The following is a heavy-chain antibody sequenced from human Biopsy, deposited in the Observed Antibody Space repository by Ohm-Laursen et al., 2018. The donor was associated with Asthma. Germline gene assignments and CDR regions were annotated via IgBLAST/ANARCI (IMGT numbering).Heavy chain of an antibody. CDR1: GFTFSSYG. V-gene: IGHV3-30*03. CDR2: ISYDGSNK. J-gene: IGHJ4*02. Sequence: SLRFSCAASGFTFSSYGMHWVRQAPGKGLEWVAVISYDGSNKYYADSVKGRFTISRDNSKNTLYLQMNSLRAEDTAVYYCASQSSGPDFWSGYYCFDYWGQGTLVTVSS. CDR3: ASQSSGPDFWSGYYCFDY. D-gene: IGHD3-3*01.